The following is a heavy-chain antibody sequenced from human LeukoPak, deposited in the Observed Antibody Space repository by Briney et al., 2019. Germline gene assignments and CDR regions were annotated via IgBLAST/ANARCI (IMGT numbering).Heavy chain of an antibody. CDR2: ISYSGNT. Sequence: SETLSLTCTVSGGSIISSDYHWGWVRQPPGKGLEWIGTISYSGNTDYNPSLRSRVTMSVDTSNNQFSLRLGSVTAADTAVYHCARHCCSGPAKRVFDIWGQGTMVTVSS. D-gene: IGHD2-15*01. CDR1: GGSIISSDYH. V-gene: IGHV4-39*01. CDR3: ARHCCSGPAKRVFDI. J-gene: IGHJ3*02.